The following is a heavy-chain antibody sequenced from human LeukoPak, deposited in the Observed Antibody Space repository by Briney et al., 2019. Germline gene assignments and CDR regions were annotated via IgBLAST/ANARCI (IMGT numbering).Heavy chain of an antibody. V-gene: IGHV5-51*01. CDR3: ARLSGSGSYYKADYYYYMAV. D-gene: IGHD3-10*01. Sequence: GESLKISWKGSGYSFTSYWIGWVRQMPGKGLEWVGIIYPGDSDTRYSPSFQGQVTISADRSIGTAFLQWSSLKASDTATYYCARLSGSGSYYKADYYYYMAVWGRGTTVTISS. J-gene: IGHJ6*03. CDR2: IYPGDSDT. CDR1: GYSFTSYW.